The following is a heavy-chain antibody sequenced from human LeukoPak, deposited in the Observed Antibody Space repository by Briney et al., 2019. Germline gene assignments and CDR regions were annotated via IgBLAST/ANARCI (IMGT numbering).Heavy chain of an antibody. CDR1: GFTFSSYG. CDR2: IWYDGSNK. Sequence: GGSLRLSCAASGFTFSSYGMHWVRQAPGKGLEWVAVIWYDGSNKYYADSVKGRFTISRDNSKNTLYLQMNSLRAEDTAVYYCAKDLMATRDYYFDYWGQGTLVPVSS. D-gene: IGHD5-12*01. CDR3: AKDLMATRDYYFDY. J-gene: IGHJ4*02. V-gene: IGHV3-33*06.